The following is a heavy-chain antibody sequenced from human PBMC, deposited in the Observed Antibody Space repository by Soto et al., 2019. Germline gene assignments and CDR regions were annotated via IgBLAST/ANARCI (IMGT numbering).Heavy chain of an antibody. CDR3: ARHLTDTYYDFWSGYYGNFDY. CDR1: GGSFSGYY. D-gene: IGHD3-3*01. V-gene: IGHV4-34*01. CDR2: INHSGST. Sequence: NPSETLSLTCAVYGGSFSGYYWSWIRQPPGKGLEWIGEINHSGSTNYNPSLKSRVTISVDTSKNQFSLKLSSVTAADTAVYYCARHLTDTYYDFWSGYYGNFDYWGQGTLVTVSS. J-gene: IGHJ4*02.